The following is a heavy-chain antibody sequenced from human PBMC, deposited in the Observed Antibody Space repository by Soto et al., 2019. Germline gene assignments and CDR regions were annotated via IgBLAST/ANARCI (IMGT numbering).Heavy chain of an antibody. CDR2: TTADGSGA. CDR3: ASASTPTEY. D-gene: IGHD4-17*01. J-gene: IGHJ1*01. CDR1: GLPFSKYA. Sequence: PGGSLRLSCAASGLPFSKYAMVWVRQTPAKRLEWVAITTADGSGAEYLDSVKGRFSISRDNSRSILFLQMNRLRADDTAMYYCASASTPTEYWGQGTQVTVSS. V-gene: IGHV3-23*01.